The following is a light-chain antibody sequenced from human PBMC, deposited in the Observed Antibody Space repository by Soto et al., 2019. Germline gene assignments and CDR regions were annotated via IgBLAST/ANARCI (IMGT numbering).Light chain of an antibody. V-gene: IGKV1-5*03. Sequence: DIQMTQSPSTLSASVGDRVTITCRASQSISIWLAWYQQKPGKAPKLLIYKAYSLESGVPSRFSGSGSGTEFTLTISSLQPDYFATYYYKQYNSYSRGFTFGPGTKVDIK. J-gene: IGKJ3*01. CDR3: KQYNSYSRGFT. CDR1: QSISIW. CDR2: KAY.